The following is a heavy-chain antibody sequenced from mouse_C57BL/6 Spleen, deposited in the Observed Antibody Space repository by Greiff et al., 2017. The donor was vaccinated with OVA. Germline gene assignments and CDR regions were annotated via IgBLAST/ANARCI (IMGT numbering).Heavy chain of an antibody. CDR3: AREGMGTKGYFDY. D-gene: IGHD2-14*01. CDR1: GYTFTSYW. J-gene: IGHJ2*01. V-gene: IGHV1-69*01. CDR2: IDPSDSYS. Sequence: QVQLQQPGAELVMPGASVKLSCKASGYTFTSYWMHWVKQRPGQGLEWIGEIDPSDSYSNYNQKFKGKSTLTVDKSSSTAYMQLSSLTSEDSAVYYFAREGMGTKGYFDYWGQGTTLTVSS.